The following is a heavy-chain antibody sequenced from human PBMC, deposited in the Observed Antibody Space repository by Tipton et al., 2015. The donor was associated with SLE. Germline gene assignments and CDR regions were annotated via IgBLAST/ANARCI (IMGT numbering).Heavy chain of an antibody. V-gene: IGHV4-61*01. CDR1: GGSISSGSYY. D-gene: IGHD6-6*01. CDR2: IHYSGST. Sequence: TLSLTCTVSGGSISSGSYYWSWIRQPPGKGLEWIGYIHYSGSTNYNPSLKSRVTILVDTSKNRFSLKLTSVTAADTAVYYCATGGAAARPWYFDYWGQGTLVTVSS. J-gene: IGHJ4*02. CDR3: ATGGAAARPWYFDY.